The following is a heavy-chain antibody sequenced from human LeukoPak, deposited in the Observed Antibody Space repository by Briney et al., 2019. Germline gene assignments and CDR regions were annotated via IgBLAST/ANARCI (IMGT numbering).Heavy chain of an antibody. Sequence: ASVKVSCKASGGTFSSYTISWVRQAPGQGLEWMGRIIPILGIANYAQKFQGRVTITADKSTSTAYMELSSLRSEDTAVYYCARAVIAAAGNDFDYWGQGTLVTVSS. V-gene: IGHV1-69*02. J-gene: IGHJ4*02. CDR3: ARAVIAAAGNDFDY. CDR2: IIPILGIA. CDR1: GGTFSSYT. D-gene: IGHD6-13*01.